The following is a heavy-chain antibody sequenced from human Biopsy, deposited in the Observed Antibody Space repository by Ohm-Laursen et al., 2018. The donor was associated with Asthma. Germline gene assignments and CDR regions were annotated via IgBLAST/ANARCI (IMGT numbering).Heavy chain of an antibody. V-gene: IGHV1-3*04. CDR2: VNTGNGDT. CDR3: AGTYYDFLTGQVRDVFGV. D-gene: IGHD3-9*01. J-gene: IGHJ3*01. Sequence: ASVKVSCKASGYNFISFAIHWVRQAPGQRLEWMGWVNTGNGDTKYSQKFQGRVTITRDTSASTAYMELRSLRSEDTATYYCAGTYYDFLTGQVRDVFGVWGQGTMVTVSS. CDR1: GYNFISFA.